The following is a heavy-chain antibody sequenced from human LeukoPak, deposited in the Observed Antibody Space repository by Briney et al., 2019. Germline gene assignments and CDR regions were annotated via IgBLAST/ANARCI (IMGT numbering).Heavy chain of an antibody. CDR1: GGSISSSSYY. CDR3: ARDIYDSSGYYYDY. V-gene: IGHV4-39*01. Sequence: SETLSLTCTVSGGSISSSSYYWGWIRQPPGKGLEWIGSIYYSGSTYYSPSLKSRVTISVDTSKNQFSLKLSSVTAADTAVYYCARDIYDSSGYYYDYWGQGTLVTVSS. CDR2: IYYSGST. J-gene: IGHJ4*02. D-gene: IGHD3-22*01.